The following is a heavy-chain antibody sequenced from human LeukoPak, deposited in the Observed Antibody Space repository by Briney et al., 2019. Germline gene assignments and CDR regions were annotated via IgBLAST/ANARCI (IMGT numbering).Heavy chain of an antibody. Sequence: SETLSLTCAVYGGSFSSYYWSWIRQPPGKGLEWIGEINHSGSTNYNPSLKSRVTISVDTSKNQFSLKLSSVTAADTAVYYCARGANDSSGWTTFDYWGQGTLVTVSS. D-gene: IGHD6-19*01. CDR2: INHSGST. CDR3: ARGANDSSGWTTFDY. V-gene: IGHV4-34*01. CDR1: GGSFSSYY. J-gene: IGHJ4*02.